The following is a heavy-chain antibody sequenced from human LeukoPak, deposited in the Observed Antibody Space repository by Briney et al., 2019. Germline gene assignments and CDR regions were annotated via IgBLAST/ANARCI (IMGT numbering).Heavy chain of an antibody. J-gene: IGHJ4*02. Sequence: SVKVSCKASGGTFSSYTISWVRQAPGQGLEWMGRIIPILGIANYAQEFQGRVTITADKSTSTAYMELSSLRSEDTAVYYCARAGLYSGSYFDYWGQGTLVTVSS. CDR2: IIPILGIA. CDR1: GGTFSSYT. V-gene: IGHV1-69*02. CDR3: ARAGLYSGSYFDY. D-gene: IGHD1-26*01.